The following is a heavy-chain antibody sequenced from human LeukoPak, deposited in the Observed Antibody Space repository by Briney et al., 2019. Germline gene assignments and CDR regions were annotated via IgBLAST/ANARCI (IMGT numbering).Heavy chain of an antibody. J-gene: IGHJ5*02. Sequence: GASVKVSCKASGYTFTSYYMHWVRQAPGQGLEWMGIINPSGGSTSYAQKFQGRVTMTRDMSTSTIYMELSSLRSEDTAVYYCARGGARGYYYDSSGYSNWFDPWGQGTLVTVSS. CDR2: INPSGGST. D-gene: IGHD3-22*01. V-gene: IGHV1-46*01. CDR1: GYTFTSYY. CDR3: ARGGARGYYYDSSGYSNWFDP.